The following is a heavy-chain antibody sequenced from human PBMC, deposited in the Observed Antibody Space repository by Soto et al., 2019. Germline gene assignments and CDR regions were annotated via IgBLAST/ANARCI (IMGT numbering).Heavy chain of an antibody. J-gene: IGHJ5*02. V-gene: IGHV3-30*18. D-gene: IGHD6-13*01. CDR1: GFTFSSYG. CDR2: ISYDGSNK. Sequence: PGGSLRLSCAASGFTFSSYGMHWVRQAPGKGLEWVAVISYDGSNKYYADSVKGRFTISRDNSKNTLYLQMNSLRAEDTAVYYCAKDRGSWYGWFDPWGQGT. CDR3: AKDRGSWYGWFDP.